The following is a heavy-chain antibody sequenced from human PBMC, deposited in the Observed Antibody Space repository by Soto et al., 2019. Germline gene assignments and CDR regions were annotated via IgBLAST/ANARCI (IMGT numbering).Heavy chain of an antibody. V-gene: IGHV1-58*01. D-gene: IGHD2-2*01. CDR1: GVTFTNSI. Sequence: SVKVACKASGVTFTNSIVQWVRQARGQGLEWIGWIVIGSGNTNYAQKFHERVTISRDMSTNTAYMELSRLTSEDTAIYYCAPVPRNNNWFDPWGQGTLVTVSS. J-gene: IGHJ5*02. CDR2: IVIGSGNT. CDR3: APVPRNNNWFDP.